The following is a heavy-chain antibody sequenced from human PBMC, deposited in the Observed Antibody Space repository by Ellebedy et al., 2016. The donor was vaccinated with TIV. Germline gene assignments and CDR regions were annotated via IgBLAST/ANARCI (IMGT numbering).Heavy chain of an antibody. CDR3: ASGVLTTVTTGEDF. CDR1: GFTFSSYA. Sequence: GGSLRLSXATSGFTFSSYAMSWVRQAPGTGLEWVSAISGSGDRTYYADSVKGRFTISRDNARNTLYLQMNSLRAEDTAVYYCASGVLTTVTTGEDFWGQGTLVTVSS. D-gene: IGHD4-17*01. V-gene: IGHV3-23*01. CDR2: ISGSGDRT. J-gene: IGHJ4*02.